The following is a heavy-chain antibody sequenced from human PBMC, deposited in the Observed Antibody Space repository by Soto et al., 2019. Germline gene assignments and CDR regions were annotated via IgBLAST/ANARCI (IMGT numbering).Heavy chain of an antibody. CDR2: IIPIFGTA. CDR3: ARVAPPGIAVAGPYGMDV. CDR1: GGTFSSYA. V-gene: IGHV1-69*13. Sequence: ASVKVSCKASGGTFSSYAISWVRQAPGQGLEWMGGIIPIFGTANYAQKFQGRVTITADESTSTAYMELSSLRSEDTAVYYCARVAPPGIAVAGPYGMDVWGKGTTVTVSS. D-gene: IGHD6-19*01. J-gene: IGHJ6*04.